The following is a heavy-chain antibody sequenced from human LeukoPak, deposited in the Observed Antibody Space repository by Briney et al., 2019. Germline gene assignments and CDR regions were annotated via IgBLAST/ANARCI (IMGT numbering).Heavy chain of an antibody. J-gene: IGHJ4*02. CDR3: ARESPWLRKQDRGTSDY. V-gene: IGHV4-4*07. Sequence: PSETLSLTCTVSGGSISSYYWSWIRQPAGKGLEWIGRIYTSGSTNYNPSLKSRVTMSVDTSKNQFSLKLSSVTAADTAVYYCARESPWLRKQDRGTSDYWGQGTLVTVSS. CDR1: GGSISSYY. D-gene: IGHD5-12*01. CDR2: IYTSGST.